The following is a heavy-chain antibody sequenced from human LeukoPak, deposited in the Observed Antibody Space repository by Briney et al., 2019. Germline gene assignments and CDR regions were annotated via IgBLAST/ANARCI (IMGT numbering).Heavy chain of an antibody. CDR2: ISGSGGST. J-gene: IGHJ4*02. CDR1: GFTFSSYA. Sequence: GGSLRLSCAAFGFTFSSYAMSWVRQAPGKGLEWVSAISGSGGSTYYADSVKGRFTISRDNSKNTLYLQMNSLRAEDTAVYYCAQKPCSSTSCYIDYWGQGTLVTVSS. D-gene: IGHD2-2*01. CDR3: AQKPCSSTSCYIDY. V-gene: IGHV3-23*01.